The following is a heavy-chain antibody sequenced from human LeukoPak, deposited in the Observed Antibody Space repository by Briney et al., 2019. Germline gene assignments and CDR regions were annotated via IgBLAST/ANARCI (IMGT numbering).Heavy chain of an antibody. D-gene: IGHD3-10*01. V-gene: IGHV4-4*07. CDR1: GGSISSYY. J-gene: IGHJ5*02. Sequence: SETLSLTCTVSGGSISSYYWSWIRQPPGKGLEWIGRIYTSGSPNYNPSLKSRGTLSVDTSKNQFSLKLSSVTAAGTAVYYCARDRYGPKGWFDPWGQGTLVTVSS. CDR3: ARDRYGPKGWFDP. CDR2: IYTSGSP.